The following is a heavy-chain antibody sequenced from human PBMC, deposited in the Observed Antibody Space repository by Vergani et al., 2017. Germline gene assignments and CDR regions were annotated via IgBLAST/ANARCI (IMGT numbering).Heavy chain of an antibody. Sequence: EVQLVESGGGLVQPGGSLRLSCAASGFTFSSYSMNWVRQAPGKGLEWVSYISSSSSTIYYADSVKGRFTISRDNAKNSLYLQMNSLRAEDTAVYYCASPYYDILTGYYLDYYGMDVWGQGTTVTVSS. CDR1: GFTFSSYS. V-gene: IGHV3-48*04. J-gene: IGHJ6*02. D-gene: IGHD3-9*01. CDR2: ISSSSSTI. CDR3: ASPYYDILTGYYLDYYGMDV.